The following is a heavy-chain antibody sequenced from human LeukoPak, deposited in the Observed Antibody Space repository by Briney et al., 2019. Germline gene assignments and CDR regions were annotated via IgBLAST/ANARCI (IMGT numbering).Heavy chain of an antibody. CDR1: GGSVSGFY. D-gene: IGHD6-19*01. J-gene: IGHJ4*02. CDR2: IYYSGSA. Sequence: SESLSLTCTVSGGSVSGFYWGWIRQPPGKGLEWIGFIYYSGSANYYPSLKSRVTMSVDMSKNQFSLKLSSVTAADTAFYYCARDRDSSGWFDYWGQGALVTV. V-gene: IGHV4-59*02. CDR3: ARDRDSSGWFDY.